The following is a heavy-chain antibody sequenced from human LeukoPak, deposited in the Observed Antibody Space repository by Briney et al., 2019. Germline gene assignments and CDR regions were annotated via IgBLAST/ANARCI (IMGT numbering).Heavy chain of an antibody. Sequence: PSETLSLTCAVSGGSISSGGYSWSWIRQPPGKGLEWIGYIYHSGSTYYNPSLKSRVTISVDTSKNQFSLKLSSVTAADTAVYYCARESSSSNGWLDFDYWGQGTLVTVSS. D-gene: IGHD6-6*01. CDR3: ARESSSSNGWLDFDY. V-gene: IGHV4-30-2*01. CDR1: GGSISSGGYS. J-gene: IGHJ4*02. CDR2: IYHSGST.